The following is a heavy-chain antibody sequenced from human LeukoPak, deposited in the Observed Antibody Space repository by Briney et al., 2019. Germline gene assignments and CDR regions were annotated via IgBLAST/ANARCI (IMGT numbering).Heavy chain of an antibody. J-gene: IGHJ6*03. CDR3: ARAGSGYYTRGYYYYMDV. Sequence: SETLSLTCTVSGGSISSYYWSWIRQPPGKGLEWIGYIYYSGSTNYNPSLKSRVTISADTSKNQFSLKLSSVTAADTAVYYCARAGSGYYTRGYYYYMDVWGKGTTVTVSS. V-gene: IGHV4-59*08. CDR2: IYYSGST. D-gene: IGHD3-3*01. CDR1: GGSISSYY.